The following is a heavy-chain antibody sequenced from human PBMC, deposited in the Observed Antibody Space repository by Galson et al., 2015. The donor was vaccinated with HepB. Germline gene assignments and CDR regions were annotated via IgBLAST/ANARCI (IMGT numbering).Heavy chain of an antibody. CDR3: ARDPRGSTVEMATNYFDY. CDR2: INPSGGST. Sequence: SVKVSCKASGSTFTSYYMHWVRQAPGQGLEWMGIINPSGGSTSYAQKFQGRVTMTRDTSTSTVYMELSSLRSEDTAVYYCARDPRGSTVEMATNYFDYWGQGTLVTVSS. J-gene: IGHJ4*02. CDR1: GSTFTSYY. D-gene: IGHD5-24*01. V-gene: IGHV1-46*01.